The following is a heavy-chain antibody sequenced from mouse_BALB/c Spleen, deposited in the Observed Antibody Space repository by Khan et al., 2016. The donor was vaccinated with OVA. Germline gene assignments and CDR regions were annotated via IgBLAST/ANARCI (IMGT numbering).Heavy chain of an antibody. CDR3: AQPSYDPRNIEV. Sequence: IQLVQSGAELVKPGASVKLSCTASGFNIKDTYMHWVKQRPEQGLEWIGRIAPANGNTKYDPKFQDKATITADTSSNISYLQLTTLPSEDTTVYDCAQPSYDPRNIEVWGAGTTVTVAS. D-gene: IGHD2-3*01. CDR1: GFNIKDTY. J-gene: IGHJ1*01. V-gene: IGHV14-3*02. CDR2: IAPANGNT.